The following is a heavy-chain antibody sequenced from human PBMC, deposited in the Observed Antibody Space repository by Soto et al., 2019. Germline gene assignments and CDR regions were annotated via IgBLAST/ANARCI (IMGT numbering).Heavy chain of an antibody. CDR3: AREIQDSSSWYYHIIDP. CDR2: IIPILGIA. Sequence: SVKVSCKASGGTFSSYTISWVRQAPGQGLEWMGRIIPILGIANYAQKFQDRVTITADKSTSTAYMELSSLRSEDTAVYYCAREIQDSSSWYYHIIDPWGQATLVTVSS. D-gene: IGHD6-13*01. J-gene: IGHJ5*02. V-gene: IGHV1-69*04. CDR1: GGTFSSYT.